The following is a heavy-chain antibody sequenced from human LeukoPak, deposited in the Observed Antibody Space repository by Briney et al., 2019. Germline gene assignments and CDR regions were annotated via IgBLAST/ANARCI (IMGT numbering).Heavy chain of an antibody. Sequence: GGSLRLSCTASGNIFSDHGMHWVRQAPGKGLQWVAFISYDGTTQYYADSVRGRVTGSRDNSKNTVYLQMNSLRPDDTAVYYCARWRTALDSWGQGTLVTVTS. J-gene: IGHJ4*02. CDR1: GNIFSDHG. V-gene: IGHV3-30*03. CDR2: ISYDGTTQ. CDR3: ARWRTALDS. D-gene: IGHD1-1*01.